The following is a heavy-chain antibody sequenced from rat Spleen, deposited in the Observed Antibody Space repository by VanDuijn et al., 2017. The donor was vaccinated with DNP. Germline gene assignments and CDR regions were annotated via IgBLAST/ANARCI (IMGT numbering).Heavy chain of an antibody. CDR1: GYSITSNY. Sequence: EVQLQESGPGLVKPSQSLSLNCSVTGYSITSNYWGWIRKFPGNKMEWMGYISYSGSSSYNPSLKSRISITRDTSKNQFFLQLNSVTTEDTATYYCARLEFGGYTYYFDYWGQGVMVTVSS. V-gene: IGHV3-1*01. CDR3: ARLEFGGYTYYFDY. J-gene: IGHJ2*01. D-gene: IGHD1-11*01. CDR2: ISYSGSS.